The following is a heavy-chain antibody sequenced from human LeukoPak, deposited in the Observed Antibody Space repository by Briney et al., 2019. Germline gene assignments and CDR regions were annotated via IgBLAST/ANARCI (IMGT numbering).Heavy chain of an antibody. CDR2: IYHSGST. V-gene: IGHV4-34*01. D-gene: IGHD5-18*01. CDR3: ARHKEDIGYSYGYDAFDI. J-gene: IGHJ3*02. Sequence: SETLSLTCAVYGGSSSGYYWSWIRQPPGKGLEWIGSIYHSGSTYYNPSLKSRVTISVDTSKNQFSLKMRFVTAADTAVYYCARHKEDIGYSYGYDAFDIWGQGTMVPVSS. CDR1: GGSSSGYY.